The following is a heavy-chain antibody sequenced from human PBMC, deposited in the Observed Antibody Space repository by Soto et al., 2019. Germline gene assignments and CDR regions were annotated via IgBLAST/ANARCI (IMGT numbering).Heavy chain of an antibody. CDR1: GDSINYKNW. J-gene: IGHJ4*02. CDR3: ARASNKRGYSYGPDY. Sequence: SETLSLTCTVSGDSINYKNWWSWLRQPPGKRLEWIGDIYHTGRTSYNPSLMSRVTMSVDTSKNQFSLKVTSVSAADTAVYYCARASNKRGYSYGPDYWGQGPLVTVSS. V-gene: IGHV4-4*02. CDR2: IYHTGRT. D-gene: IGHD5-18*01.